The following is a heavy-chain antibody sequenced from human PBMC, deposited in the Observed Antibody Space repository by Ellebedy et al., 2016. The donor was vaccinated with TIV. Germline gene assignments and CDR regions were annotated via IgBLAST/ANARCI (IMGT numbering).Heavy chain of an antibody. CDR3: ATDIAGAVAAYYYHGMDV. J-gene: IGHJ6*02. V-gene: IGHV1-24*01. CDR1: GYTFTSYY. CDR2: FDPEDGET. Sequence: AASVKVSCKASGYTFTSYYMHWVRQAPGQGLEWMGGFDPEDGETIYAQKFQGRVTMTEDTSTDTAYMELSSLRSEDTAVYYCATDIAGAVAAYYYHGMDVWGQGTTVTVSS. D-gene: IGHD6-19*01.